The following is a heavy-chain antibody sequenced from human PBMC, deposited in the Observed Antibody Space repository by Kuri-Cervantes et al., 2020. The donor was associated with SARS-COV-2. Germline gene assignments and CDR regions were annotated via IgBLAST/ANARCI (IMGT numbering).Heavy chain of an antibody. V-gene: IGHV1-69*05. J-gene: IGHJ3*02. CDR1: GGTFSSYA. CDR2: IIPIFGTA. CDR3: ASPETLRPYCSSTSCYTDDAFDI. Sequence: SVKVSCKASGGTFSSYAISWVRQAPGQGLEWMGGIIPIFGTANYAQKFQGRVTITTDESTSTASMELSSLRSDDTAVYYCASPETLRPYCSSTSCYTDDAFDIWGQGTMVTVSS. D-gene: IGHD2-2*02.